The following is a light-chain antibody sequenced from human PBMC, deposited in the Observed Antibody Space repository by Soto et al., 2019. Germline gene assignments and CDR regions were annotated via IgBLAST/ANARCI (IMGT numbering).Light chain of an antibody. CDR3: QVWDSSNDLYV. J-gene: IGLJ1*01. V-gene: IGLV3-21*02. CDR2: DDS. CDR1: NLGSRS. Sequence: SYALTQPPSVSVAPGQTARITCGGNNLGSRSVHWYQQKPGQAPVLVVYDDSDRPSGIPERFSRSNSGNTATLTISRVEAGDEADYYCQVWDSSNDLYVFGTGTKVTVL.